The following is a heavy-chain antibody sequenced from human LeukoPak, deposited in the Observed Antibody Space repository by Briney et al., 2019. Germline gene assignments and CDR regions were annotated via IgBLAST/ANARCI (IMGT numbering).Heavy chain of an antibody. Sequence: PGGSLRLSCAASGFNFGTYWMTWVRQAPGKGLEWVANIKEDGSEKNHVDSVKGRFTISRDNAKNTLYLQMNSLRAEDTAVYYCAGYCGSDCKYFDLWGRGTLVTVSS. V-gene: IGHV3-7*02. CDR1: GFNFGTYW. D-gene: IGHD2-21*02. J-gene: IGHJ2*01. CDR3: AGYCGSDCKYFDL. CDR2: IKEDGSEK.